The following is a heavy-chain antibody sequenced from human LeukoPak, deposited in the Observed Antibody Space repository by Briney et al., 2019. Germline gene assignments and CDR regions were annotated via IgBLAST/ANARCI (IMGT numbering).Heavy chain of an antibody. D-gene: IGHD3-16*02. V-gene: IGHV1-24*01. CDR1: GYTLSELS. CDR2: FDPEDDET. J-gene: IGHJ6*02. CDR3: ARSILVPYYYGMDV. Sequence: GPSVKVSCKVSGYTLSELSIHWVRQAPGKGLEWVGGFDPEDDETIYAQKFQGRVTMTEDTSTDTAHMELSSLRSEDTAVYYCARSILVPYYYGMDVWGQGTTVTVSS.